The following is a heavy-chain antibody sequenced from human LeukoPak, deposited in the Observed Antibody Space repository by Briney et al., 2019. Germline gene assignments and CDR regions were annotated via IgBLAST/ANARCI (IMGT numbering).Heavy chain of an antibody. D-gene: IGHD3-10*01. CDR3: AKDPSEGYGSGSYSPYYYYMDV. CDR2: ISYDGSNK. V-gene: IGHV3-30*04. Sequence: PGGSLRLSCAASGFTFSSYAMHWVRQAPGKGLEWVAVISYDGSNKYYADSVKGRFTISRDNSKNTLYLQMNSLRAEDTAVYYCAKDPSEGYGSGSYSPYYYYMDVWGKGTTVTISS. CDR1: GFTFSSYA. J-gene: IGHJ6*03.